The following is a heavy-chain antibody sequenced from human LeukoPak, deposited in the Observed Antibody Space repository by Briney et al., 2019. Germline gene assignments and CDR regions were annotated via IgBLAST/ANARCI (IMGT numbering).Heavy chain of an antibody. CDR2: ISDTGGST. D-gene: IGHD6-19*01. CDR3: AKLPVSYSSGWSNFDY. Sequence: GGSLRLSCAASGFTFSNYAMSWVRQAPGKGLEWVSGISDTGGSTYYADSVKGRFTISRDKSKNTLYLQMNSLRAEDTAIYYCAKLPVSYSSGWSNFDYWGQGTLVTVSS. J-gene: IGHJ4*02. V-gene: IGHV3-23*01. CDR1: GFTFSNYA.